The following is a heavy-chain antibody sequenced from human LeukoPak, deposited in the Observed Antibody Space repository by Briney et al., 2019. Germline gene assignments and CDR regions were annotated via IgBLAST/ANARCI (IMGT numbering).Heavy chain of an antibody. J-gene: IGHJ4*02. V-gene: IGHV1-69*04. CDR3: ASALYYYDSSGYSLGY. D-gene: IGHD3-22*01. CDR1: GGTFSSYA. CDR2: IIPILGIA. Sequence: SVKVSCKASGGTFSSYAISWVRQAPGQGLEWMGRIIPILGIANYAQKFQGRVTITADKSTSTAYMEPSSLRSEDTAVYYCASALYYYDSSGYSLGYWGQGTLVTVSS.